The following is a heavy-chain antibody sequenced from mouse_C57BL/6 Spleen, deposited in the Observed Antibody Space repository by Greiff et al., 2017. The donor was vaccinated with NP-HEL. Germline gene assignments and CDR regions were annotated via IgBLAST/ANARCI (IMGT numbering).Heavy chain of an antibody. CDR2: IDPETGGT. D-gene: IGHD1-1*01. CDR3: TKGTTVVGDWYFDV. Sequence: QVQLQQSGAELVRPGASVTLSCKASGYTFTDYEMHWVKQTPVHGLEWIGAIDPETGGTAYNQKFKGKAILTADKSSSTAYMELRSLTSEDSAVYYCTKGTTVVGDWYFDVWGTGTTVTVSS. CDR1: GYTFTDYE. V-gene: IGHV1-15*01. J-gene: IGHJ1*03.